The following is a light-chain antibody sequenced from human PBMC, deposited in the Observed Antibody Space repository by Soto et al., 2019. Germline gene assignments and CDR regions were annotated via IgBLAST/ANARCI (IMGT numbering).Light chain of an antibody. V-gene: IGLV1-40*01. CDR3: QSYDSSLSGSE. CDR2: GNS. Sequence: QSVLTQPPSVSGAPGQRVTISCTGSSSNIGAGYGVHWYQQLPGTAPKLLIYGNSNRPSGVPDRFSGSKSGTSASLAITGLQAEDEADYYCQSYDSSLSGSEFGGGTKLTVL. CDR1: SSNIGAGYG. J-gene: IGLJ3*02.